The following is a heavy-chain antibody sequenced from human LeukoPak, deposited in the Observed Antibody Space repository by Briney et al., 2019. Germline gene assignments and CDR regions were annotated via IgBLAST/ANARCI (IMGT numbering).Heavy chain of an antibody. D-gene: IGHD3-9*01. J-gene: IGHJ4*02. CDR2: ISYDGRNK. V-gene: IGHV3-30*04. Sequence: GGSLRLSCAASGFTFSDYAMHWVREAPGKGLEWVADISYDGRNKYYADSVKGRLTISRDNSKSTLYLQMNSLRAEDTATYYCARSPYYDILAGFYYYFDYWGQGTLVTVSS. CDR3: ARSPYYDILAGFYYYFDY. CDR1: GFTFSDYA.